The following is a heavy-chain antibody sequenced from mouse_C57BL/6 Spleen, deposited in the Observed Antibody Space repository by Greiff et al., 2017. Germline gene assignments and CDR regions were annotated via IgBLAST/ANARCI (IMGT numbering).Heavy chain of an antibody. D-gene: IGHD4-1*01. CDR3: ARREELRKYFDV. Sequence: DVHLVESGGGLVKPGGSLKLSCAASGFTFSDYGMHWVRQAPEKGLEWVAYISSGSSTIYYADKVKGRFTITRDNAKNTLFLQMTRLRSEDTAMYYCARREELRKYFDVWGTGTTVTVSS. V-gene: IGHV5-17*01. CDR1: GFTFSDYG. J-gene: IGHJ1*03. CDR2: ISSGSSTI.